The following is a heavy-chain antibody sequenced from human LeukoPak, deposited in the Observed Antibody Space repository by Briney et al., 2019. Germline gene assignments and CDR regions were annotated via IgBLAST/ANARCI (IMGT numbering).Heavy chain of an antibody. V-gene: IGHV3-21*01. D-gene: IGHD3-16*01. J-gene: IGHJ6*02. CDR2: ISSSSSYI. Sequence: GGSLRLSCAASGFTFSSYAMHWVRQAPGKGLEWVSSISSSSSYIYYADSVKGRFTISRDNSKNTLYLQMNSLRAEDTAVYYCARDPSTLGGMDVWGQGTTVTVSS. CDR1: GFTFSSYA. CDR3: ARDPSTLGGMDV.